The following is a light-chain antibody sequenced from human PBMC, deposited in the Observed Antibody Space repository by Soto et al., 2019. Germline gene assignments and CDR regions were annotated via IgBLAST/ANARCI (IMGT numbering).Light chain of an antibody. CDR3: GTWDGSLSAGV. CDR1: SSNIGNNY. J-gene: IGLJ2*01. V-gene: IGLV1-51*01. Sequence: QSVLTQPPSVSAAPGQKVTISCSGSSSNIGNNYVSWYQQFPGTAPKLLIYDNNERPSGIPDRFSGSKSGTSATLGITGLQTGDEADYYCGTWDGSLSAGVFGKGTKLTVL. CDR2: DNN.